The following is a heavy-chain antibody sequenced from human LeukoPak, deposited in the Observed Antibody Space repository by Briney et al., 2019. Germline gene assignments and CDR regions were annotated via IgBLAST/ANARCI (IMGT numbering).Heavy chain of an antibody. CDR1: GFTFSSYW. V-gene: IGHV3-74*01. Sequence: PGGSLRLSCAASGFTFSSYWMHWVRQAPGKGLVWVSRINSDGSSTSYADSVKGRFTISRDNAKNTPYLQMNSLRAEDTAVYYCAREVRANYFDYWGQGTLVTVSS. D-gene: IGHD1-26*01. J-gene: IGHJ4*02. CDR2: INSDGSST. CDR3: AREVRANYFDY.